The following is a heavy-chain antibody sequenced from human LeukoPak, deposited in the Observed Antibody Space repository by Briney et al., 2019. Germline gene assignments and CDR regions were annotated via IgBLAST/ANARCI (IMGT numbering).Heavy chain of an antibody. Sequence: SVKVSCKASGGTFSSYAISWVRQAPGQGLEGMGGIIPIFGTANYAQKLQCRVTVTADKSTTTPYMELSSLRSEETAVYYCASDSDDILTGYYSGSADYYYYYGMDVWGKGTTVTVSS. J-gene: IGHJ6*04. CDR2: IIPIFGTA. D-gene: IGHD3-9*01. CDR1: GGTFSSYA. CDR3: ASDSDDILTGYYSGSADYYYYYGMDV. V-gene: IGHV1-69*06.